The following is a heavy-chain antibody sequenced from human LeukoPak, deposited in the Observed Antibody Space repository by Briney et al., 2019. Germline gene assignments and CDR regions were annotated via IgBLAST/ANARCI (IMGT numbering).Heavy chain of an antibody. Sequence: SETLSLTCTVSGGSISSGSYYWGWIRQPPGKGLEWIGNIYYSGSTSYNPSLKSRVTIFVDTSKNHHSLNLRSVTAADTAVYYCARSSAGGARGDYWGQGTLVTVSS. D-gene: IGHD1-26*01. CDR2: IYYSGST. CDR3: ARSSAGGARGDY. J-gene: IGHJ4*02. CDR1: GGSISSGSYY. V-gene: IGHV4-39*02.